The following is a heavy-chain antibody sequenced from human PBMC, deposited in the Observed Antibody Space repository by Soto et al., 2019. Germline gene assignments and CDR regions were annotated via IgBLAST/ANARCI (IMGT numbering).Heavy chain of an antibody. Sequence: EVQLVESGGGLIQPGGSLRLSCAACGFTVSSNYMSWVRQAPGKGLEWVSVIYSGGSTYYADSVKGRFTISRDNSKNTLYLQMNSLRAEDTAVYYCARDRVESGYPEYFQHWGQGTLVTLPS. J-gene: IGHJ1*01. CDR1: GFTVSSNY. D-gene: IGHD3-22*01. V-gene: IGHV3-53*01. CDR3: ARDRVESGYPEYFQH. CDR2: IYSGGST.